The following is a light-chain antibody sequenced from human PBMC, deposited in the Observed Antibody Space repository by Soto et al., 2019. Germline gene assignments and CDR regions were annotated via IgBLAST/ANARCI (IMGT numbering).Light chain of an antibody. CDR1: RSNIGSNP. V-gene: IGLV1-44*01. Sequence: QSVLTQPPSASGTPGQGVTISCSGSRSNIGSNPVQWYLQLPGRAPKLLIYSSNQRPSGVPDRFSGSKSVTSASLAISGLQSEDEADYYCATGDDSLYGPVFGGGTKLTVL. J-gene: IGLJ2*01. CDR3: ATGDDSLYGPV. CDR2: SSN.